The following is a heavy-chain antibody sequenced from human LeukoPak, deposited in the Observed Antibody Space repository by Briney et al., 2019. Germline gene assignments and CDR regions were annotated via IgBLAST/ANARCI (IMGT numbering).Heavy chain of an antibody. D-gene: IGHD6-6*01. CDR2: ISSSGSTI. CDR3: AKANAGIAARHGMDV. CDR1: GFTFSDYY. V-gene: IGHV3-11*01. Sequence: PGGSLRLSCAASGFTFSDYYMSWIRQAPGKGLEWVSYISSSGSTIYYADSVKGRFTISRDNAKNSLYLQMNSLRAEDTALYYCAKANAGIAARHGMDVWGQGTTVTVSS. J-gene: IGHJ6*02.